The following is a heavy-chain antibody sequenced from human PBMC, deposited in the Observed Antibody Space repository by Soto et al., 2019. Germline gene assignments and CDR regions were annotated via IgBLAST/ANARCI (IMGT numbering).Heavy chain of an antibody. CDR1: GGTFSSYA. V-gene: IGHV1-69*06. D-gene: IGHD6-13*01. J-gene: IGHJ3*02. CDR3: ARGLGSNWYKGEDAFDI. CDR2: IIPIFGTA. Sequence: GASVKVSCKASGGTFSSYAISWVRQAPGQGLEWMGGIIPIFGTANYAQKFQGRVTITADKSTSTAYMELSSLRSEDTAVYYCARGLGSNWYKGEDAFDIWGQGTMVTVSS.